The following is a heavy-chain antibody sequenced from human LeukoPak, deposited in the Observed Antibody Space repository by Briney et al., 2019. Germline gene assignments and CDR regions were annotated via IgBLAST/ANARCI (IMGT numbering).Heavy chain of an antibody. V-gene: IGHV4-34*01. CDR1: GGSISNYY. D-gene: IGHD2-2*01. CDR3: ARGKIVVVPAAPPGRWFDP. CDR2: INHSGST. Sequence: SETLSLTCNVAGGSISNYYWSWIRQPPGKGLEWIGEINHSGSTNYNPSLKSRVTISVDTSKNQFSLKLSSVTAADTAVYYCARGKIVVVPAAPPGRWFDPWGQGTLVTVSS. J-gene: IGHJ5*02.